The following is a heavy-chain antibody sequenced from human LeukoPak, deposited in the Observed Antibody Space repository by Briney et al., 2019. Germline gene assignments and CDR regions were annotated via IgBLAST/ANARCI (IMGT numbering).Heavy chain of an antibody. V-gene: IGHV4-59*12. CDR3: ARGQWLDNY. CDR2: IYYSGST. Sequence: SETLSLTCTVSGGSISSYYWSWIRQPPGKGLEWIGYIYYSGSTNYNPSLKSRVTISVDTSKNQFSLKLSSVTVADTAVYYCARGQWLDNYWGQGTLVTVSS. D-gene: IGHD6-19*01. CDR1: GGSISSYY. J-gene: IGHJ4*02.